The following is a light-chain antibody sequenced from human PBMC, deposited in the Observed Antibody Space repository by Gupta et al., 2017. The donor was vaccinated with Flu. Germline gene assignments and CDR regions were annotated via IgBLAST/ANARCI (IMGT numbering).Light chain of an antibody. CDR3: SSYTSSSTRV. V-gene: IGLV2-14*01. Sequence: QSALTQPASLSGSPGQSISISGHGTSSDVGGVNYVSWYQQPPGKAPKLMIYEVSNRPSGVSNRFSGSKSGNTASLTISGLQAEDEADYYCSSYTSSSTRVFGTGTKVTVL. J-gene: IGLJ1*01. CDR2: EVS. CDR1: SSDVGGVNY.